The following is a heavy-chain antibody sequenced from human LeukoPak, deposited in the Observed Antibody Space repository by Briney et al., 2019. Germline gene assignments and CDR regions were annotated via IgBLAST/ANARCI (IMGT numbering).Heavy chain of an antibody. J-gene: IGHJ4*01. CDR2: INTDGSST. V-gene: IGHV3-74*01. Sequence: GGSLRLSCAASGFTFISYGRQWVRQAPGKGLVWVSRINTDGSSTSYADSVKGRFTVSRDNAKNTLYLEVNSLGAEDTAVYFCTRELPREVTLDYWGQGTLVTVSS. D-gene: IGHD2-21*02. CDR1: GFTFISYG. CDR3: TRELPREVTLDY.